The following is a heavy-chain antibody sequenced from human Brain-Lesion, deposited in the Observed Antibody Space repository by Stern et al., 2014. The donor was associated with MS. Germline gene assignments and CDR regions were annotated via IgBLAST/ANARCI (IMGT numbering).Heavy chain of an antibody. CDR3: ARSPATPSGYDRFDY. D-gene: IGHD5-12*01. CDR1: GYLFDDYW. J-gene: IGHJ4*02. V-gene: IGHV5-51*03. CDR2: IFPRDSNT. Sequence: EVQLLQSGAEVKKPGESLKISCEASGYLFDDYWIGWVRQMSGRGLELVAIIFPRDSNTRYSPSVQGQVTISADKSISTASLQRGPLKAPDTPIYSCARSPATPSGYDRFDYWGQGALVTVSS.